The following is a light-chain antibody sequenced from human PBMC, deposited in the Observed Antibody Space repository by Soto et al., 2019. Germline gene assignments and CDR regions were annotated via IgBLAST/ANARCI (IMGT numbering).Light chain of an antibody. V-gene: IGKV1-9*01. CDR3: QQLNSYPLT. Sequence: IQLTQSPSSLSASVGDRGTITCRASQGISSYLAWYQQKPGKAPKLLIYAASTLQSGVPSRFSGSGSGTDFTLTISSLQPEDFATYDCQQLNSYPLTFGGGTKVEIK. J-gene: IGKJ4*01. CDR2: AAS. CDR1: QGISSY.